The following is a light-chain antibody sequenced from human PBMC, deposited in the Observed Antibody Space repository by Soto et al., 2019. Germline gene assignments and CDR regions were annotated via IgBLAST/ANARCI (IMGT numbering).Light chain of an antibody. CDR2: GAS. V-gene: IGKV3-15*01. Sequence: EILMTQSPATLSVSPGERATLSCRASQSVGGDLAWYQQKPGRAPRLLISGASTRASGIPARFSGSGSGTEFTLTISSLQSEDFAFYYCQQYNNWPETFGQGTKVDIK. CDR1: QSVGGD. J-gene: IGKJ1*01. CDR3: QQYNNWPET.